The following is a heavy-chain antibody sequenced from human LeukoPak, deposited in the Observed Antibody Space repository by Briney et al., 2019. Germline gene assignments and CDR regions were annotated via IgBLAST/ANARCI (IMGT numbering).Heavy chain of an antibody. CDR1: GFTFGDYA. V-gene: IGHV3-49*03. Sequence: GGSLRLSCTASGFTFGDYAMSWFRQAPGKGLEWVGFIRSKAYGGTTEYAASVKGRFTISRDDSKSIAYLQMNSLKTEDTAVYYCTRNKYSSGWYTLGYWGQGTLVTVSS. CDR2: IRSKAYGGTT. CDR3: TRNKYSSGWYTLGY. J-gene: IGHJ4*02. D-gene: IGHD6-19*01.